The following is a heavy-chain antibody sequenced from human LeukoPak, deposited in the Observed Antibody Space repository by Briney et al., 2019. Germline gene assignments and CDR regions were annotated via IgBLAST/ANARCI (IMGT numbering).Heavy chain of an antibody. CDR2: ITTSSSYI. D-gene: IGHD2-21*02. CDR1: GFTFSSYS. V-gene: IGHV3-21*01. J-gene: IGHJ5*02. CDR3: ARDGGDSGFDP. Sequence: GGSLRLSCAASGFTFSSYSMNWVRQAPGKGLEWVSSITTSSSYIYYADSVKGRFTISRDNAKNSLYLQMNSLSAEDTAVYYCARDGGDSGFDPWGQGTLVTVSS.